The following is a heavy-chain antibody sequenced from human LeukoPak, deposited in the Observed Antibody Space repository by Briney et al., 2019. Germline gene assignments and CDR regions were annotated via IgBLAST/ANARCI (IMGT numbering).Heavy chain of an antibody. Sequence: SETLSFTCTVSGGSISSGSYYWSWIRQPAGEGLEWIGRIYTSGSTNYNPSLKSRVTISVDTSKNQFSLKLSSVTAADTAVYYCARDLPHYDFWSVSGFDPWGQGTLVTVSS. J-gene: IGHJ5*02. CDR1: GGSISSGSYY. V-gene: IGHV4-61*02. D-gene: IGHD3-3*01. CDR2: IYTSGST. CDR3: ARDLPHYDFWSVSGFDP.